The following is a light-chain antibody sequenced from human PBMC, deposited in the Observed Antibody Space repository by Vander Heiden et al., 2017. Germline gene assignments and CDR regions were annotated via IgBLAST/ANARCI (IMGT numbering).Light chain of an antibody. V-gene: IGKV3-15*01. CDR3: QHYDNWPPMYT. J-gene: IGKJ2*01. CDR2: DAS. Sequence: EIEMTQAPATLSASPGERATVSCWARQNVSNKLAWYQQKPGQAPRLLIHDASTRATDIPARFSGSGSGTEFTLTITSLQSEDSAIYYCQHYDNWPPMYTFGPGTRLEIK. CDR1: QNVSNK.